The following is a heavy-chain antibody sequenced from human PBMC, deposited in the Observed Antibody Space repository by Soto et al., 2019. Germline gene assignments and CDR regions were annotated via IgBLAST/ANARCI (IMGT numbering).Heavy chain of an antibody. CDR2: IYHSGST. V-gene: IGHV4-30-2*01. Sequence: SETLSLTCAVSGGSISSGGYSWSWIRQPPGKGLEWIGYIYHSGSTYYNPSLKSRVTISVDRSKNQFSLKLSSVTAADTAVYYCARGEYDSSGYLHFDYWGQGTLVTVSS. D-gene: IGHD3-22*01. CDR3: ARGEYDSSGYLHFDY. CDR1: GGSISSGGYS. J-gene: IGHJ4*02.